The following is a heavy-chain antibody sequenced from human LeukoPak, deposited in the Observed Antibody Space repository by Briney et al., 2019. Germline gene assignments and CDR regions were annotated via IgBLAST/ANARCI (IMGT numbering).Heavy chain of an antibody. V-gene: IGHV4-61*02. J-gene: IGHJ5*02. CDR3: ARAEYYYDSSGYNP. CDR1: GGSISSGSYY. Sequence: SQTLSLTCTVSGGSISSGSYYWSWIRQPAGKGLEWIGRIYTSGSTNYNPSLKSRVTISVDTSKNQFSLKLSSVIAADTAVYYCARAEYYYDSSGYNPWGQGTLVTVSS. CDR2: IYTSGST. D-gene: IGHD3-22*01.